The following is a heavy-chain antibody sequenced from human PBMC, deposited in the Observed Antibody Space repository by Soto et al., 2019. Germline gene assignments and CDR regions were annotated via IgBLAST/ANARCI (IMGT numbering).Heavy chain of an antibody. CDR1: GYSFTSYW. V-gene: IGHV5-51*01. J-gene: IGHJ4*02. Sequence: GESLKISCKGSGYSFTSYWIGWARQMPGKGLEWLGIIYPGDSHTRYSPSFQGQVTISADKSISTAYLQWNSLKASDTAIYYCARQGYCSTTACSTVDYWGQGTLVTVSS. CDR3: ARQGYCSTTACSTVDY. CDR2: IYPGDSHT. D-gene: IGHD2-2*02.